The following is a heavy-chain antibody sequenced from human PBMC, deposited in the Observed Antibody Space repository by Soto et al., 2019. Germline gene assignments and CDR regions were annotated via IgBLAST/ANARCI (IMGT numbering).Heavy chain of an antibody. D-gene: IGHD2-15*01. CDR1: GYTFTSYY. V-gene: IGHV1-46*03. CDR2: INPSGGST. J-gene: IGHJ4*02. CDR3: ARVYCSGGSCYSIDY. Sequence: QVQLVQSGAEVKKPGASVKVSCKASGYTFTSYYMHWVRQAPGQGLEWMGIINPSGGSTSYAQKCQGRVTMXXDXAXXTVYMELGSLRSEDTAVYYCARVYCSGGSCYSIDYWGQGTLVTVSS.